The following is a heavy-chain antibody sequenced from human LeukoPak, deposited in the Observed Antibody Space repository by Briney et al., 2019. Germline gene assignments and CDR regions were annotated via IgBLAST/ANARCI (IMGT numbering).Heavy chain of an antibody. CDR3: ARGVAVAGPFDY. D-gene: IGHD6-19*01. CDR1: GYTFTGYY. J-gene: IGHJ4*02. Sequence: ASVKVSRKASGYTFTGYYMHWVRQAPGQGLEWMGWINPNSGGTNYAQKFQGRVTMTRDTSISTAYMELSRLRSDDTAVYYCARGVAVAGPFDYWGQGTLVTVSS. CDR2: INPNSGGT. V-gene: IGHV1-2*02.